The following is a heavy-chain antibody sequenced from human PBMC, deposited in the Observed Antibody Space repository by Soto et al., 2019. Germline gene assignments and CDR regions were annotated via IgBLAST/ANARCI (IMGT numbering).Heavy chain of an antibody. CDR3: ARDPGGVAYGPSDAFDI. D-gene: IGHD3-16*01. CDR1: GYTFTSYG. Sequence: QVQLVQSGAEVKKPGASVKVSCKASGYTFTSYGISWVRQAPGQGLEWMGWISAYNGNTNYAQKLQGRDTMTTDTSTSTAYMELRSLRSDDTAVYYCARDPGGVAYGPSDAFDIWGQGTMVTVSS. CDR2: ISAYNGNT. J-gene: IGHJ3*02. V-gene: IGHV1-18*01.